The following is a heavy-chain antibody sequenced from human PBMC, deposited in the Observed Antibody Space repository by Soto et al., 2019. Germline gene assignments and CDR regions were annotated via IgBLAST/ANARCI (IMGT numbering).Heavy chain of an antibody. CDR2: TYYRSKWYN. V-gene: IGHV6-1*01. CDR1: GSSVSSNISA. D-gene: IGHD3-10*01. CDR3: ARHPGYGSGHSDDAFDI. Sequence: SQTLSLTCAISGSSVSSNISAWNCIRQSPSRGLEWLGRTYYRSKWYNDYAVSVKSRITINPDTSKNQFSLQLKSVTPEDTAVYYCARHPGYGSGHSDDAFDIWGQGTTVTVSS. J-gene: IGHJ3*02.